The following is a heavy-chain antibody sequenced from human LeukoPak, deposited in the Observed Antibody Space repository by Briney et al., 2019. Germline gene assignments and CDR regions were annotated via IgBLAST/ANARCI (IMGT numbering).Heavy chain of an antibody. CDR1: GFTFDDYA. Sequence: GRSLRLSCAASGFTFDDYAMHWVRQAPGKGLEWVSGISWNSGSIGYADSVKGRFTISRDNAKNSLYLQMNSLRAEDTALYYCAKGAGQQLYHHNWFDPWGQGTLVTVSS. V-gene: IGHV3-9*01. CDR3: AKGAGQQLYHHNWFDP. CDR2: ISWNSGSI. D-gene: IGHD6-13*01. J-gene: IGHJ5*02.